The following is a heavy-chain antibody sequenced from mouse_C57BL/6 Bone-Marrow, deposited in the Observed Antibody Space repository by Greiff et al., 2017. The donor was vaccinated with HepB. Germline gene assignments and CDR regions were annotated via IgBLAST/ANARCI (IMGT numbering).Heavy chain of an antibody. V-gene: IGHV3-6*01. D-gene: IGHD2-4*01. CDR3: ARKGLYYDYDEAMDY. CDR1: GYSITSGYY. Sequence: VQLKESGPGLVKPSQSLSLTCSVTGYSITSGYYWNWIRQFPGNKLEWMGYISYDGSNNYNPSLKNRISITRDTSKNQFFLKLNSVTTEDTATYYCARKGLYYDYDEAMDYWGQGTSVTVSS. CDR2: ISYDGSN. J-gene: IGHJ4*01.